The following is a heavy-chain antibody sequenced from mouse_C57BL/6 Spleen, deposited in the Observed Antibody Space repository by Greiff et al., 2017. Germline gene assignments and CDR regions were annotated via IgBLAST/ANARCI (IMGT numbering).Heavy chain of an antibody. CDR3: AREENYGSSYGWFAY. CDR2: INPRSGYT. V-gene: IGHV1-4*01. J-gene: IGHJ3*01. Sequence: VKLQESGAELARPGASVKMSCKASGYTFTSYTMHWVKQRPGQGLEWIGYINPRSGYTKYNQKIKDKATLTADKSSSTAYMQLSSLTSEDSAVYYCAREENYGSSYGWFAYWGQGTLVTVSA. CDR1: GYTFTSYT. D-gene: IGHD1-1*01.